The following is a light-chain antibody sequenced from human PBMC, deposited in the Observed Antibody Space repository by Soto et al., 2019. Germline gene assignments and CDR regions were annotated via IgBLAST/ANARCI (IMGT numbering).Light chain of an antibody. CDR2: EVN. V-gene: IGLV2-8*01. CDR3: QTWGTGIHV. CDR1: SSDVGGYNY. Sequence: QSALTQPPSASGSPGQSVAISCTGTSSDVGGYNYVSWYQQHPGKAPKLMIYEVNKRPSGVPDRFSGSKSGNTASLTVSGLQAEDEADYYCQTWGTGIHVFGTGTKLTVL. J-gene: IGLJ1*01.